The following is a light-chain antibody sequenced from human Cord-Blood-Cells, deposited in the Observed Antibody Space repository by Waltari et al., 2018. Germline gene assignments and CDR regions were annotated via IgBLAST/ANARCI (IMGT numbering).Light chain of an antibody. Sequence: QSALTQPASVSGSPGQSITISCTGTSSDVGGYNYVSWYQQHPGKAPKLMIYDFSKRPSGVSNRFSGSKSGNTASLTISGLQAEDEADYYCGSYTSSSTWVFGGGTKLTVL. J-gene: IGLJ3*02. V-gene: IGLV2-14*01. CDR3: GSYTSSSTWV. CDR2: DFS. CDR1: SSDVGGYNY.